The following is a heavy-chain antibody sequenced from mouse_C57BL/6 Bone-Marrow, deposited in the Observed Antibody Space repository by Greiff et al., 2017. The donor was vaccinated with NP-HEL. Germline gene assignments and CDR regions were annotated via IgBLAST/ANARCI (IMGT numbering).Heavy chain of an antibody. Sequence: QVQLKQPGAELVKPGASVKLSCKASGYTFTSYWMQWVKQRPGQGLEWIGEIDPSDSYTNYNQKFKGKATLTVDTSSSTAYMQLSSLTSEDSAVYYCARSYYSKDYYAMDYWGQGTSVTVSS. D-gene: IGHD2-12*01. V-gene: IGHV1-50*01. CDR1: GYTFTSYW. J-gene: IGHJ4*01. CDR3: ARSYYSKDYYAMDY. CDR2: IDPSDSYT.